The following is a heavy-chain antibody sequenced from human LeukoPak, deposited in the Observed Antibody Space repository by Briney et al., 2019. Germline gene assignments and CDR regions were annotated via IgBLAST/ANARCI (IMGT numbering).Heavy chain of an antibody. Sequence: ASVKVSCKASGYTFTSYAMHWVRQAPGQRLEWMGWINAGNGNTKYSQKFQGRVTITRDTSASTAYMELSSLRSEDTAVYYCARGLRYFDWLFFDYWGQGTLVTVSP. CDR2: INAGNGNT. V-gene: IGHV1-3*01. CDR3: ARGLRYFDWLFFDY. CDR1: GYTFTSYA. J-gene: IGHJ4*02. D-gene: IGHD3-9*01.